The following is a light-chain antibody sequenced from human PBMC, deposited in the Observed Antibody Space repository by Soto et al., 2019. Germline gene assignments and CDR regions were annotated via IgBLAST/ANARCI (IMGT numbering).Light chain of an antibody. CDR3: QQYDSYWT. V-gene: IGKV1-5*03. CDR2: KAS. CDR1: QIISSW. J-gene: IGKJ1*01. Sequence: DXQMTHSPPTLSASVGDRLPITCRASQIISSWLAWYQQKPGKAPKLLIYKASSLQSGVPSRFSGSGSGTEFTLTISSLQPDDFATYYCQQYDSYWTFGQGTKVDIK.